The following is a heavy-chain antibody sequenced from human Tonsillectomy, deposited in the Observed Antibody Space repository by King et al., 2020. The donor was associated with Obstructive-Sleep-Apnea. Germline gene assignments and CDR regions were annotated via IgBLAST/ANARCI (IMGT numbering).Heavy chain of an antibody. Sequence: VQLVESGGGLVQPGGSLRLSCAASGFTFSTYDMHWVRQGTGKGLEWVSSIGTAGDTYYPGSVKGRFTISRESAQNSLYLQMNNLRAGDTAVYYCARGNYFGSGSLDYWGQGTLVTVSS. J-gene: IGHJ4*02. V-gene: IGHV3-13*04. CDR2: IGTAGDT. CDR3: ARGNYFGSGSLDY. D-gene: IGHD3-10*01. CDR1: GFTFSTYD.